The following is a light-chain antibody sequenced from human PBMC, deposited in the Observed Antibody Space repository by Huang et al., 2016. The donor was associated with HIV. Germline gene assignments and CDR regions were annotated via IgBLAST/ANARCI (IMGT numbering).Light chain of an antibody. CDR1: QGIANS. V-gene: IGKV1-NL1*01. Sequence: DIQMTQSPSSLSASIGDRVTITCRASQGIANSVAWYQQRPGKAPKLLLYAASRLLSGVPSRVSGSGSGTDYTLTISSLQPEDFATYYCQHYYSTPPAFGQGTKLEIK. CDR2: AAS. CDR3: QHYYSTPPA. J-gene: IGKJ2*01.